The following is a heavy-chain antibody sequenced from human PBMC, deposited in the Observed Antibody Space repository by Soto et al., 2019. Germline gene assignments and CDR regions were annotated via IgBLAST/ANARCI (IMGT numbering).Heavy chain of an antibody. J-gene: IGHJ4*02. CDR2: TYYRSKWSS. CDR1: GDSVSSNSAA. V-gene: IGHV6-1*01. D-gene: IGHD1-1*01. CDR3: ARTGPQGGADFDY. Sequence: SQTLSLTCAISGDSVSSNSAAWNWIRQSPSRGLEWLGRTYYRSKWSSNYAVSVESRITINPDTSKNQFSLQLNSVTPEDTAVYYCARTGPQGGADFDYWGQGTLVTVSS.